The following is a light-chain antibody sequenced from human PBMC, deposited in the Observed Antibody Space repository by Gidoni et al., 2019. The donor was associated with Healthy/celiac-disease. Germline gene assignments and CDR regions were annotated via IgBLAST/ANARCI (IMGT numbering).Light chain of an antibody. J-gene: IGKJ5*01. V-gene: IGKV1-39*01. Sequence: DIQMTQSPSSLSASVGDRVTITCRASQSISSYLNWYQQKPGKAPKLLIYAASSLQSGVPSRFSGSGSGTDFTLNISSLQAEEFATYYCQQSYSTPLITFGQGTRLEIK. CDR1: QSISSY. CDR3: QQSYSTPLIT. CDR2: AAS.